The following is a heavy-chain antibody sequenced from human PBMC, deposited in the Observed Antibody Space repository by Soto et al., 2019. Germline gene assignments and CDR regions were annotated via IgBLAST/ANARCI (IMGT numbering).Heavy chain of an antibody. J-gene: IGHJ3*02. CDR1: GGSVSRGSYY. V-gene: IGHV4-61*01. CDR2: IYYSGST. CDR3: ARGWHPRDAFYI. Sequence: QVQLQESGPGLVQTSETLSLTFTVSGGSVSRGSYYWSWIRQPPGKGLEWIGYIYYSGSTNYNPSLKSRVTISVDTSKNQFSLKMSSVTAADTAVYYLARGWHPRDAFYIWGQGTMVTVSS. D-gene: IGHD2-15*01.